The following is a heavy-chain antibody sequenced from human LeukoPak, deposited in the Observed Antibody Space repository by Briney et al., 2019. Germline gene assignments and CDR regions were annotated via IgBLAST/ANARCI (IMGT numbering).Heavy chain of an antibody. V-gene: IGHV1-18*01. D-gene: IGHD6-6*01. Sequence: GASVKVSCKASGYTFTSYDINCVRQAPGQGLEWMGWISAYNGNTNYAQKLQGRVTMTTDTTTSTAYMELRSLRSDDTAVYYCARDTVSSQRAARLYYYYMDVWGKGTTVTVSS. CDR1: GYTFTSYD. CDR3: ARDTVSSQRAARLYYYYMDV. J-gene: IGHJ6*03. CDR2: ISAYNGNT.